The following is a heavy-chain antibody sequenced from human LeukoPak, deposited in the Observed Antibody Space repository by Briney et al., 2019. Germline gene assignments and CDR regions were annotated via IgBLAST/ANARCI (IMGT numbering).Heavy chain of an antibody. J-gene: IGHJ6*03. CDR2: ISYDGSNK. Sequence: GGSLRLSCAASGFTFSSYSMNWVRQAPGKGLEWVAVISYDGSNKYYADSVKGRFTISRDNSKNTLYLQMNSLRAEDTAVYYCARASYSGYDSEARYYYYMDVWGKGTTVTVSS. CDR3: ARASYSGYDSEARYYYYMDV. V-gene: IGHV3-30*03. D-gene: IGHD5-12*01. CDR1: GFTFSSYS.